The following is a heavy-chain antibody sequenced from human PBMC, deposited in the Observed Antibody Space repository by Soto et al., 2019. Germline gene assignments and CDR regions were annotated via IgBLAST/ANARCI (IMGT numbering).Heavy chain of an antibody. CDR2: INPNSGGT. D-gene: IGHD3-3*01. CDR1: GYTFTGYY. Sequence: ASVKVSCKASGYTFTGYYMHWVRQAPGQGLEWMGWINPNSGGTNYAQKFQGWVTMTRDTSISTAHMELSRLRSDDTAVYYCARGRYSGGTIFGVPEGRYYYMDVWGKGTTVTVSS. V-gene: IGHV1-2*04. J-gene: IGHJ6*03. CDR3: ARGRYSGGTIFGVPEGRYYYMDV.